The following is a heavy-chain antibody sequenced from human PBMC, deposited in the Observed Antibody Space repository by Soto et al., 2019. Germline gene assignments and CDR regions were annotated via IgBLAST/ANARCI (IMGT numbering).Heavy chain of an antibody. J-gene: IGHJ5*02. D-gene: IGHD2-15*01. CDR3: AREDCSGGSCYAPFNNWFDP. CDR2: INAGNGNT. V-gene: IGHV1-3*01. Sequence: QVQLVQSGAEVKKPGASVKVSCKASGYTFTSYAMHWVRQAPGQRLEWMGWINAGNGNTKYSQKFQGRVTITRDTSASTAYMELSSLGSEDTAVYYCAREDCSGGSCYAPFNNWFDPWGQGTLVTVSS. CDR1: GYTFTSYA.